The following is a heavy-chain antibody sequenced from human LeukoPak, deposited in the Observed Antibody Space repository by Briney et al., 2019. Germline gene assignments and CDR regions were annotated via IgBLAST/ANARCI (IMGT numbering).Heavy chain of an antibody. CDR2: FQTNGST. CDR1: GASIRSYH. CDR3: GSSEVGRTNSGTHDF. J-gene: IGHJ4*02. D-gene: IGHD1-14*01. Sequence: TSETLSLTCTVSGASIRSYHWSWIRQPAGKGLEWIGRFQTNGSTNSHPSLKSRVAMSVDASNNQFALRLSSVTAADTAVYYCGSSEVGRTNSGTHDFWGQGTLVTVSA. V-gene: IGHV4-4*07.